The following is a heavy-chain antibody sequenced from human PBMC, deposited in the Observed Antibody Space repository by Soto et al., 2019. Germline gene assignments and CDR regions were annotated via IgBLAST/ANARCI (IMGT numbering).Heavy chain of an antibody. J-gene: IGHJ4*02. CDR3: ARSPPLPDDY. CDR1: GYSFTSYW. CDR2: IDPSDSYT. V-gene: IGHV5-10-1*01. Sequence: PGESLKISCKGSGYSFTSYWISWVRQMPGKGLEWMGRIDPSDSYTNYSPSFQGHVTISADKSISTAHLQWSSLKASDTAMYYCARSPPLPDDYWGQGTLVTVSS.